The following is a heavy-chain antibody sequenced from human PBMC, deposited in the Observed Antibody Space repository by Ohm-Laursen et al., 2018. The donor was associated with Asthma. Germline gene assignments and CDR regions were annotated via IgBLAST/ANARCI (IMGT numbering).Heavy chain of an antibody. CDR3: AKDGQGELSFVDN. CDR2: ISKSTRTI. J-gene: IGHJ4*02. D-gene: IGHD3-16*02. Sequence: SLRLSCAASGFTFSPYSMNWVRQAPGKGLEWVSYISKSTRTIKYADSVKGRFTISRDNAKNSLYLQMNSLRAEDTALYYCAKDGQGELSFVDNWGQGTLVTVSS. CDR1: GFTFSPYS. V-gene: IGHV3-48*01.